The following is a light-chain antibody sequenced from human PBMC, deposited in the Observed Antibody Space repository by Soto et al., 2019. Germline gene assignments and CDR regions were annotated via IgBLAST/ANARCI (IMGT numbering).Light chain of an antibody. CDR1: SSDVGGYDY. J-gene: IGLJ1*01. V-gene: IGLV2-14*01. Sequence: QFVLTQPASVSGSPGQSVTISCTGTSSDVGGYDYVSWYQHHPGKAPKLVIYDVTYRPSGVSDRFSGSKSANTASLTISGLQAEDEADYYCSSYTSSSTYVFGTGTKVTVL. CDR2: DVT. CDR3: SSYTSSSTYV.